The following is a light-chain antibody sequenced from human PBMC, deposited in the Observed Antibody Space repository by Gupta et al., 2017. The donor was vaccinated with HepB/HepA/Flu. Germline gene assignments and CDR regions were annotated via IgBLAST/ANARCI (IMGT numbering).Light chain of an antibody. CDR2: GAS. CDR1: QSIISSY. V-gene: IGKV3-20*01. CDR3: QQYGSSPWT. J-gene: IGKJ1*01. Sequence: EIVLTQSPCTLSSSPGERATLSCRASQSIISSYLAWYQQKPGKAPRLLIYGASSRPTGIPDRFSGSGSGTDFTLTISGLEPEDFAVYYCQQYGSSPWTFGQGTKVEIK.